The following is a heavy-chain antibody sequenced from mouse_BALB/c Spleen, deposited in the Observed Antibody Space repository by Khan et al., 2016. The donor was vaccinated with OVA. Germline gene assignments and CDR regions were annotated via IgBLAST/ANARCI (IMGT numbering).Heavy chain of an antibody. J-gene: IGHJ3*01. CDR2: INPSNGYT. CDR1: GYTFTSYT. Sequence: QVQLQQSGAELARPGASVKMSCKASGYTFTSYTIHWIKLRPGQGLEWIGYINPSNGYTNYNQKFKDKATSTADKSSTTAYMELSSLTSDDSALYNCVRDGAYHRNDGWFAYWGQGTLVTVSA. V-gene: IGHV1-4*01. D-gene: IGHD2-14*01. CDR3: VRDGAYHRNDGWFAY.